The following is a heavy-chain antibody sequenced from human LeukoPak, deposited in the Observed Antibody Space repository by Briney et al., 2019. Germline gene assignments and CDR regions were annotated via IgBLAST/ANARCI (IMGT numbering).Heavy chain of an antibody. D-gene: IGHD3-3*01. Sequence: SVKVSCKASGGTFSSYAIRWVRQAPGQGLEWMGGIIPIFGTANYAQKFQGRVTITADESTSTAYMELSSLRSEDTAVYYCARGTQVTYYDFWSGYRFDPWGQGTLVTVSS. CDR2: IIPIFGTA. J-gene: IGHJ5*02. CDR1: GGTFSSYA. V-gene: IGHV1-69*13. CDR3: ARGTQVTYYDFWSGYRFDP.